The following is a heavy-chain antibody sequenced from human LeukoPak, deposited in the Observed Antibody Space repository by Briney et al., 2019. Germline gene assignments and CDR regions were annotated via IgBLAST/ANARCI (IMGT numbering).Heavy chain of an antibody. V-gene: IGHV1-18*01. CDR1: GYTFTSYD. J-gene: IGHJ5*02. CDR2: ISAYNGNT. CDR3: ARAVAGTLDWFDP. D-gene: IGHD6-19*01. Sequence: ASVKVSCKASGYTFTSYDINWVRQAPGQGLEWMGWISAYNGNTNYAQKLQGRVTMTTDTSTSTAYMELRSLRSDDTAVYYCARAVAGTLDWFDPWGQGTLVTVSS.